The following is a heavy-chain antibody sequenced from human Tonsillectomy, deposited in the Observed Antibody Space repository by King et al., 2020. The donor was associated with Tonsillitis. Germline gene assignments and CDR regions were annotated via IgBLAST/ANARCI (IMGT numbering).Heavy chain of an antibody. CDR3: ARASSYYYDTSGYYPDFDY. V-gene: IGHV3-7*01. D-gene: IGHD3-22*01. J-gene: IGHJ4*02. CDR2: IKQDGSEK. Sequence: QLVQSGGGLVQPGGSQRLSCAASGFTFSNYWMSWVRQAPGKGLEWVANIKQDGSEKYYVASVKGRFTISRDNAKNSLFLQINSLRVEDTAVYYCARASSYYYDTSGYYPDFDYWGQGTLVTVSS. CDR1: GFTFSNYW.